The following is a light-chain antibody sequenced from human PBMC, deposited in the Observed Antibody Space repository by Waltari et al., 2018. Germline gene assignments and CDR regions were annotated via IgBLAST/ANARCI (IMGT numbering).Light chain of an antibody. J-gene: IGKJ1*01. CDR1: QSVSIN. V-gene: IGKV3-15*01. CDR2: GAS. Sequence: EIVMTQSPATLSVSPGERATLSCRASQSVSINLAWYQQKPGQAPRRLIYGASTRATGIPARFSGSGSGTEFTLTISSLQSEDCAVYYCQQYNNWPPGTFGQGTKVEIK. CDR3: QQYNNWPPGT.